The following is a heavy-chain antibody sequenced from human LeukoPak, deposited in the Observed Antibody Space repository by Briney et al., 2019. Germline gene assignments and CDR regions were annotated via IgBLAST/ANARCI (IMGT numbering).Heavy chain of an antibody. CDR3: AKDSSGWRSYFDY. Sequence: GGSLRLSSAASGFTFDDYAMHWVRQAPGKGLEWVSGISWNSGSIGYADSVKGRFTISRDNAKNSLYLQMNSLRAEDTALYYCAKDSSGWRSYFDYWGQGTLVTVSS. V-gene: IGHV3-9*01. D-gene: IGHD6-19*01. J-gene: IGHJ4*02. CDR2: ISWNSGSI. CDR1: GFTFDDYA.